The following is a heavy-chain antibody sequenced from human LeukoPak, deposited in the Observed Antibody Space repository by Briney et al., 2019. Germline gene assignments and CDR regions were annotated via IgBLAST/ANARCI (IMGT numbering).Heavy chain of an antibody. J-gene: IGHJ4*02. CDR3: ARDAPNYMTTVTKDDY. V-gene: IGHV3-21*01. CDR2: ISSSSSYI. D-gene: IGHD4-17*01. Sequence: PGGSLRLSCAASGFTFSSYGMNWVRQAPGKGLEWVSSISSSSSYICYADSVKGRFTISRDNAKNSLYLQMNSLRAEDTAVYYCARDAPNYMTTVTKDDYWGQGTLVTVSS. CDR1: GFTFSSYG.